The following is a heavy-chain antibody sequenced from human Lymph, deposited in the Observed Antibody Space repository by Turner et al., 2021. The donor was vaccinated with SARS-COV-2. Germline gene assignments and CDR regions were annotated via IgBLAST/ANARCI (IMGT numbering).Heavy chain of an antibody. Sequence: EVQLVESGGGLVKPGGSLRLSCAASGLTVSSNYMSWVRQAPGKGLEWVSIIYSGGSTFYADSVKGRFTISRDNSKNTLYLQMNSLRAEDTAVYYCARDFREGAFDIWGQGTMVTISS. CDR1: GLTVSSNY. CDR3: ARDFREGAFDI. J-gene: IGHJ3*02. V-gene: IGHV3-66*01. CDR2: IYSGGST. D-gene: IGHD3-10*01.